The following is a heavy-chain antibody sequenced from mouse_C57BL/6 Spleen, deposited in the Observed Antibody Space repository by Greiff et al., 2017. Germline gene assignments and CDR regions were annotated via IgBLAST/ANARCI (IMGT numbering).Heavy chain of an antibody. CDR2: IDPEDGDT. Sequence: EVQRVESGAELVRPGASVKLSCTASGFNIKDYYMHWVKQRPEQGLEWIGRIDPEDGDTEYAPKFQGKATMTADTSSNTAYLQLSSLTSEDTAVYYCTMNYGSRVWFAYWGQGTLVTVSA. CDR1: GFNIKDYY. J-gene: IGHJ3*01. V-gene: IGHV14-1*01. D-gene: IGHD1-1*01. CDR3: TMNYGSRVWFAY.